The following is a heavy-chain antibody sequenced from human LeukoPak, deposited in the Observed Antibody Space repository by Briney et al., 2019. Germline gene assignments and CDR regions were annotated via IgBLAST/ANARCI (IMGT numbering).Heavy chain of an antibody. CDR3: ATDKGGPGTTFHDPFDN. Sequence: GASVKVSCKVSGHTLSEISMHWVRQAPGKGLEWMGSFDPEDGETMYAENFQGRFTMTEDTSRDIAYMELSSLRSEDTAVYFCATDKGGPGTTFHDPFDNWGQGTMVTVSS. D-gene: IGHD1-7*01. CDR1: GHTLSEIS. V-gene: IGHV1-24*01. CDR2: FDPEDGET. J-gene: IGHJ3*02.